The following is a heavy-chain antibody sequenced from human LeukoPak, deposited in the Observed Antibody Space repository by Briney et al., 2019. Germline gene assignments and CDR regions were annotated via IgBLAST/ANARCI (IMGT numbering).Heavy chain of an antibody. D-gene: IGHD5-18*01. CDR1: GFTFSSNG. CDR2: IRRKAYGGTT. CDR3: TRVEGAWIQLSFASFDY. V-gene: IGHV3-49*04. Sequence: PGGSLRLSCAASGFTFSSNGMSWVREATGKGEEWVGFIRRKAYGGTTEYAASVKCIFTISRDDSKSIAYLQMNSLKTEDTAVYYCTRVEGAWIQLSFASFDYWGQGTLVTVSS. J-gene: IGHJ4*02.